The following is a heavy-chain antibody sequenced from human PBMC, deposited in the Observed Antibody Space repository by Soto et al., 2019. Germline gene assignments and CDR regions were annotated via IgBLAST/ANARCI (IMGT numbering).Heavy chain of an antibody. CDR3: ARVGPAHYYDSSGYYSPLDY. CDR1: GDTFSSYA. D-gene: IGHD3-22*01. V-gene: IGHV1-69*01. CDR2: IIPMFGTA. Sequence: QVQLVQSGAEVKKPGSSVKVSCKASGDTFSSYAINWVRQAPGQGLEWMGGIIPMFGTANYAQKFKCRVTITAGESTSTVYMELSSVRSEDTAVYYCARVGPAHYYDSSGYYSPLDYWGQGTLVTVSS. J-gene: IGHJ4*02.